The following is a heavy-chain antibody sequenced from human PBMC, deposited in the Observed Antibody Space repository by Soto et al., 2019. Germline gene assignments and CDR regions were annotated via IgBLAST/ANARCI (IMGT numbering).Heavy chain of an antibody. CDR1: GGSISSYY. CDR2: IYYSGST. J-gene: IGHJ4*02. V-gene: IGHV4-59*01. Sequence: QVQLQESGPGLVKPSETLSLTCTVSGGSISSYYWSWIRQPPGKGLEWIGYIYYSGSTNYNPSLKSRVTISVDTSKNQFSLKLRSVTAADTAVYYCASGYCSGGSCYSHYFDYWGQGTLVTVSS. D-gene: IGHD2-15*01. CDR3: ASGYCSGGSCYSHYFDY.